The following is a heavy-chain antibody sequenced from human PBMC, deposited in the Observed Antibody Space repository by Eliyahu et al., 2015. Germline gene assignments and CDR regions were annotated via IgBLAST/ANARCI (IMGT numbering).Heavy chain of an antibody. D-gene: IGHD4-17*01. CDR2: ISYDGSNK. V-gene: IGHV3-30*04. CDR1: GXXFSSYA. CDR3: ARMHDYGDYGDNWFDP. J-gene: IGHJ5*02. Sequence: QVQLVESGGGVVQPGXSLRLSCAASGXXFSSYAMPWVRQAPGKGLEWVAVISYDGSNKYYADSVKGRFTISRDNSKNTLYLQMNSLRAEDTAVYYCARMHDYGDYGDNWFDPWGQGTLVTVSS.